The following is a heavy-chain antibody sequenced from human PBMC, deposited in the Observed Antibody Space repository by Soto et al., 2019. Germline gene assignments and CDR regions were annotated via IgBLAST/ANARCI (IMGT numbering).Heavy chain of an antibody. CDR1: GFTFSSYG. J-gene: IGHJ6*02. V-gene: IGHV3-30*18. D-gene: IGHD2-15*01. CDR3: AKYVRSVVLHYYYGMDV. Sequence: PGGSLRLSCAASGFTFSSYGMHWVRQAPGKGLEWVAVISYDGSNKYYADSVKGRFTISRDNSKNTLYLQMNSLRAEDTAVYYCAKYVRSVVLHYYYGMDVWGQGTTVTVSS. CDR2: ISYDGSNK.